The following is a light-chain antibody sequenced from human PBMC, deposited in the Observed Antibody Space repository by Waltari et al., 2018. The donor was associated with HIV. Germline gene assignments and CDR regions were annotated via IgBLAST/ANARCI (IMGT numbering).Light chain of an antibody. Sequence: EIVLTQSPATLSLSPGERATLSCRASQRVSNSLIWYQQKPGQAPRLLIYDASNRATGVPARFSGSGSGTDFTLTISSLEPEDFAVYYCQQRSNWPPITFGGGTKVEIK. CDR1: QRVSNS. J-gene: IGKJ4*01. V-gene: IGKV3-11*01. CDR3: QQRSNWPPIT. CDR2: DAS.